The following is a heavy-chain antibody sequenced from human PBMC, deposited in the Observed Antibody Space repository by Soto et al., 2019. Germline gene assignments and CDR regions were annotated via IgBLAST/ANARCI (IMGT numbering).Heavy chain of an antibody. CDR1: GDSISSHNW. J-gene: IGHJ4*02. D-gene: IGHD5-18*01. Sequence: QVQLQESGPGLVKPSGTLSLTCAVSGDSISSHNWWSWVRQPPGKGLEWIGDIDHSGSTNYNPSLKSRVTVSVDKANNPCSLKLTAMAAADTAVYCCARHPGYSYGIFDYWGQGTLVTVSS. CDR3: ARHPGYSYGIFDY. V-gene: IGHV4-4*01. CDR2: IDHSGST.